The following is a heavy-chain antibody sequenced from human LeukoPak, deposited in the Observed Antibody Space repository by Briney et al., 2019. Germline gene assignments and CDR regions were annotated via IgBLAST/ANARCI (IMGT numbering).Heavy chain of an antibody. CDR3: ARDMASTGVMNHFDL. CDR2: INPSGGST. J-gene: IGHJ5*02. D-gene: IGHD1-14*01. CDR1: GYTFTSYY. V-gene: IGHV1-46*01. Sequence: ASVKVSCKASGYTFTSYYMHWVRQTPGQGLEWMGIINPSGGSTRYAQKFQGRITMTRDTSTSTVYMELSSLRSEDTAVYYCARDMASTGVMNHFDLWGQGTLVTVSS.